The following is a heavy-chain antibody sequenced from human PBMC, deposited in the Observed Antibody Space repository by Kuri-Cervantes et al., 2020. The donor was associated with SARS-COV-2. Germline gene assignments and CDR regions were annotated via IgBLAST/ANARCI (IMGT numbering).Heavy chain of an antibody. CDR1: GYTFTSYG. J-gene: IGHJ5*02. D-gene: IGHD6-19*01. Sequence: ASVKVSCKASGYTFTSYGISWVRQAPGQGLEWMGWMNPNSGNTGYAQKFQGRVTMTTDTSTSTAYMELRSLRSDDTAVYYCARLPAVAGPQLPLDLWGQGTLVTVSS. CDR3: ARLPAVAGPQLPLDL. CDR2: MNPNSGNT. V-gene: IGHV1-18*01.